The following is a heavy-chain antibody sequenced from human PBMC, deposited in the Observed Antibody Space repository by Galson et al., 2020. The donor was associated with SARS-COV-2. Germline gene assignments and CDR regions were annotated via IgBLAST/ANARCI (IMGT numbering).Heavy chain of an antibody. CDR3: AGAFAI. CDR2: IKSDVSII. J-gene: IGHJ4*02. Sequence: GGSLRLSCAASGFAFSNYWMHWVRQTPGKGLEWVSRIKSDVSIITYADSVKGRFTISRDNAKNTLYLQMNSLRSEDTALYYCAGAFAIWGQGTLVTVCS. CDR1: GFAFSNYW. V-gene: IGHV3-74*01.